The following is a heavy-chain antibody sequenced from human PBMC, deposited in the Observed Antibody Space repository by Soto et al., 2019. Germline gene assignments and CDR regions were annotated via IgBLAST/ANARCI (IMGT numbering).Heavy chain of an antibody. J-gene: IGHJ2*01. V-gene: IGHV3-74*01. CDR2: INSDGSST. Sequence: EVQLVESGGGLVQPGGSLRLSCAASGFTFSSYWMHWVRQAPGKGLVWVSRINSDGSSTSYADSVNGRFTISRDNAKNTLYLQMNSLRAEDTAVYYCARVVYSSGCTGYWYFDLWGRGTLVTVSS. CDR1: GFTFSSYW. CDR3: ARVVYSSGCTGYWYFDL. D-gene: IGHD6-19*01.